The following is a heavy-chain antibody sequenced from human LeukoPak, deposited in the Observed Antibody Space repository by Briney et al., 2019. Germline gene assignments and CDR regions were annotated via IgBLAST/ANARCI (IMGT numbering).Heavy chain of an antibody. CDR1: GGSISSSSYY. J-gene: IGHJ4*02. CDR2: ISYSGST. CDR3: ARHDIIAVAFSY. Sequence: SETLCLTCTVSGGSISSSSYYWGWIRQPPGKGLEWIGSISYSGSTYYNPSLKSRVTISVDTSKNQFSLNLSSVTAADTAVYYCARHDIIAVAFSYWGQGTLVTVSS. V-gene: IGHV4-39*01. D-gene: IGHD6-19*01.